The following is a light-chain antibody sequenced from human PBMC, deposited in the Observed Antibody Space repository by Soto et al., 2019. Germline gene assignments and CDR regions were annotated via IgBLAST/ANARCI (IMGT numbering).Light chain of an antibody. CDR1: SSNIGADYD. Sequence: QSVLTQPPSVSGAPGQRVTISCTGSSSNIGADYDVHWYQQLPGTAPKLLIYGNSIRPSGVPDRFSGSKSGTSASLAITGLQAEDEADYYCQSYDRSLSVVFGGGTQLTVL. CDR2: GNS. J-gene: IGLJ2*01. CDR3: QSYDRSLSVV. V-gene: IGLV1-40*01.